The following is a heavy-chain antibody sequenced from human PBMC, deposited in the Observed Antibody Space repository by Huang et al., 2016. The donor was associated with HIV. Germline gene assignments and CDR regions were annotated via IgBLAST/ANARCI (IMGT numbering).Heavy chain of an antibody. J-gene: IGHJ4*02. CDR3: ARWMSSGSYYYFDF. V-gene: IGHV5-51*01. CDR1: ENNFNTYW. CDR2: IHPGDSAP. D-gene: IGHD1-26*01. Sequence: ELQLVQSGAEVKKPGESLKISCKGSENNFNTYWIGWVRQMPGKGLEWMGIIHPGDSAPRYSPSFRGQVTFSADKSINTAYLQWTYLKASDTAMYYCARWMSSGSYYYFDFWGQGTLVTVSS.